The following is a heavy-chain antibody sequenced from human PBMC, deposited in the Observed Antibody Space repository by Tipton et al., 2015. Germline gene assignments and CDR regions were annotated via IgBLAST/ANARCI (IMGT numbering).Heavy chain of an antibody. D-gene: IGHD3-22*01. CDR3: ARGGDYDDSSGEFDY. CDR1: GFTLSSYW. V-gene: IGHV3-7*01. J-gene: IGHJ4*02. Sequence: SLRLSCAASGFTLSSYWMSWVRQAPGKGLEWVANINQDGSEIYYVDSVKGRFTISRDNAKNSLYLQMNSLRAEDTAVYYCARGGDYDDSSGEFDYWGQGTLVTVSS. CDR2: INQDGSEI.